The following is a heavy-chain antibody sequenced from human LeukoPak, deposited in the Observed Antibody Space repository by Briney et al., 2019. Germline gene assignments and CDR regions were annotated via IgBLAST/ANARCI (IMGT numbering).Heavy chain of an antibody. Sequence: GGSLRLSCAASGFTFSNAWMNWVRQAPGKGLEWLARIKAGGTTEYAAPVKGRFTISRDDSMNTLYLQMDSLKTGDTAVYYCATDVPSPLAQIDYWGQGTPVTVSS. J-gene: IGHJ4*02. D-gene: IGHD1-14*01. CDR3: ATDVPSPLAQIDY. CDR2: IKAGGTT. V-gene: IGHV3-15*01. CDR1: GFTFSNAW.